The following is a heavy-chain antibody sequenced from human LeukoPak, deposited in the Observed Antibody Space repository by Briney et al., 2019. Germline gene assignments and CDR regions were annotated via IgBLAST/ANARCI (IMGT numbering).Heavy chain of an antibody. V-gene: IGHV1-18*01. J-gene: IGHJ4*02. CDR2: ISAYNGNT. CDR3: ARDDCTNGVCYKGY. CDR1: GYTFTSYG. Sequence: ASVKVSCKASGYTFTSYGINWVRQAPGQGLEWRGWISAYNGNTNYAQKLQGRVTMTTDTSTSTAYMELRSLRSDDTAVYYCARDDCTNGVCYKGYWGQGTLVTVSS. D-gene: IGHD2-8*01.